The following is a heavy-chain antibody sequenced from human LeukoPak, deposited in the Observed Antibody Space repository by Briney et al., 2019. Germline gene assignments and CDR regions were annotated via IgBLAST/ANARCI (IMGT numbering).Heavy chain of an antibody. D-gene: IGHD3-9*01. CDR2: ISSSSSYI. CDR1: GFTFSSYS. Sequence: GGSLRLSCAASGFTFSSYSMNWVRQAPGKGLEWVSSISSSSSYIYYADSVKGRFTISRDNTKNSLYLQMNSLRAEDTAVYYCASGLRCFDWSTNWFDPWGQGTLVTVSS. J-gene: IGHJ5*02. CDR3: ASGLRCFDWSTNWFDP. V-gene: IGHV3-21*01.